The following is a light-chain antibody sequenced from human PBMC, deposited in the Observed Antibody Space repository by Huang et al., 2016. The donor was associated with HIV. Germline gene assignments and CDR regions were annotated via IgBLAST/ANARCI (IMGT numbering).Light chain of an antibody. V-gene: IGKV3-20*01. CDR2: GAS. CDR3: QQYDSSIT. J-gene: IGKJ5*01. CDR1: QTVSSSY. Sequence: EIVLTQSPGTLSLSPGERATLSCRASQTVSSSYLAWYQQKPGQAPRLLIYGASSRATGIQDRFSGSGSGTDFTLTINRLEPEDFAVYYCQQYDSSITFGQGTRVEIK.